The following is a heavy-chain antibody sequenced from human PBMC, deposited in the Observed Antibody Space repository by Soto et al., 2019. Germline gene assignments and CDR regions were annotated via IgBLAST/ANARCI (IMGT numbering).Heavy chain of an antibody. CDR3: ATWRSYSGSYCFDY. V-gene: IGHV1-69*06. CDR2: IIPKYDSV. Sequence: QVQLVQSGAEVKKPGSSEKVSCEAFGGTSHTYTINWVRQAPGQGLEWIGQIIPKYDSVNYAQSFQGRVTISADKSTNTAYMELSSLRSEDTALYYCATWRSYSGSYCFDYWGQGTLVSVSS. CDR1: GGTSHTYT. D-gene: IGHD1-26*01. J-gene: IGHJ4*02.